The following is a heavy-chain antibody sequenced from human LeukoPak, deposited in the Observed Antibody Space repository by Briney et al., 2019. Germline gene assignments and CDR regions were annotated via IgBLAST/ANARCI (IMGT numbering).Heavy chain of an antibody. Sequence: SETLSLTCTVSGGSISSYYWSWIRQPPGKGLEWIGYIYYSGSTNYNPSLKSRVTISVDTSKNQFSPKLSSVTAADTAVYYCARGRGWNYADYWGQGTLVTVSS. CDR3: ARGRGWNYADY. V-gene: IGHV4-59*08. J-gene: IGHJ4*02. CDR2: IYYSGST. CDR1: GGSISSYY. D-gene: IGHD1-7*01.